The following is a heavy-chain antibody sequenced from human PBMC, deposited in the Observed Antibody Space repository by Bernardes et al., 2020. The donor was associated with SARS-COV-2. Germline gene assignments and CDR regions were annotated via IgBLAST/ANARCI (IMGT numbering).Heavy chain of an antibody. Sequence: VWSLSLSCAASGFTFSSYWMYWVRQAPGKGLVWVARINSDGSSASYADSVKGRFTISRDNAKNTLYLQMNSLRVEETAVYYCVRARAFDIWGQGTMVTVSS. CDR1: GFTFSSYW. CDR3: VRARAFDI. V-gene: IGHV3-74*01. J-gene: IGHJ3*02. CDR2: INSDGSSA.